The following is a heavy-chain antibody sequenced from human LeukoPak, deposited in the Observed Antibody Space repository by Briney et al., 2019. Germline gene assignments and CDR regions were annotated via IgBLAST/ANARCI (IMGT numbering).Heavy chain of an antibody. CDR3: ARVRRVPSTVTRPYSGWFDP. D-gene: IGHD4-17*01. J-gene: IGHJ5*02. V-gene: IGHV1-2*02. Sequence: VASVKVSCKASGYTFTGYYMHWVRQAPGQGLEWMGWINPNSGGTNYAQKFQGRVTMTRDTSISTAYMELSRLRSDDTAVYYCARVRRVPSTVTRPYSGWFDPWGQGTLVTVSS. CDR1: GYTFTGYY. CDR2: INPNSGGT.